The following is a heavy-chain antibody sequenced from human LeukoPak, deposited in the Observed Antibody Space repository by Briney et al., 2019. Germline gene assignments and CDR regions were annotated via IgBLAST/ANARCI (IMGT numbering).Heavy chain of an antibody. CDR2: ISSTSSYI. CDR3: ARCITAAWDWFDP. V-gene: IGHV3-21*01. D-gene: IGHD6-13*01. J-gene: IGHJ5*02. CDR1: GFTFRSYD. Sequence: GRSLRLSCAASGFTFRSYDMNWVRQAPGKGLEWVASISSTSSYIYYADSVKGRFTISRDNAKNSLYLQMNSLRPEDTAIYYCARCITAAWDWFDPWGQGTLVTVSS.